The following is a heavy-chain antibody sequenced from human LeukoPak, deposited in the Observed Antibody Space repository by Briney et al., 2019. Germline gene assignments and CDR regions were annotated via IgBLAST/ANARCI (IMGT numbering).Heavy chain of an antibody. J-gene: IGHJ4*02. Sequence: PSETLCLTSTVPGGSLSSYYWSWIRQPPGEGLELIGRNYTSGSTNYTPSLKSRVTMSVDTSKNQFSLKLSSVTAADTAVYYCAGDTPSGMGRDWGQGTLVTVSS. D-gene: IGHD2-15*01. CDR2: NYTSGST. V-gene: IGHV4-4*07. CDR3: AGDTPSGMGRD. CDR1: GGSLSSYY.